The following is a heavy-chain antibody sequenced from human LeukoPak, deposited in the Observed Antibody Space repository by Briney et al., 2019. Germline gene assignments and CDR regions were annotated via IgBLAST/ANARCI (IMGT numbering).Heavy chain of an antibody. D-gene: IGHD6-13*01. Sequence: KPSETLSLTCSVAGYSIRSACHWGWIRQLPGKGLEWIGSVYHSGSTFYSPSLKSRVTMSVDTSKSQFSLKLSSVTAADTAVYYCARVSNSSWASYYYYMDVWGKGTTVTVSS. CDR1: GYSIRSACH. J-gene: IGHJ6*03. CDR2: VYHSGST. V-gene: IGHV4-38-2*02. CDR3: ARVSNSSWASYYYYMDV.